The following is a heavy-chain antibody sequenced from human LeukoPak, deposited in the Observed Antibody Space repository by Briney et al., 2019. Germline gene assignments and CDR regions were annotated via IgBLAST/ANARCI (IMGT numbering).Heavy chain of an antibody. V-gene: IGHV3-21*01. CDR1: GFTFSSYS. D-gene: IGHD2-15*01. Sequence: PGGSLRLSCAASGFTFSSYSMNWVRQAPGKGLEWVSSISSSSSYIYYADSVKGRFTISRDNAKNSLYLQMNSLRAEDTAVYYCARDPCSGGSCYYPYYYYYMDVWGKGTTVTVSS. CDR2: ISSSSSYI. CDR3: ARDPCSGGSCYYPYYYYYMDV. J-gene: IGHJ6*03.